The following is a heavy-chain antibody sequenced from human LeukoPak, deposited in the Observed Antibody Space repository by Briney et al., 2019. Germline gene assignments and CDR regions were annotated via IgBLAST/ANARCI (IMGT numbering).Heavy chain of an antibody. V-gene: IGHV3-66*02. CDR1: GFTVSSNY. CDR2: TYRGGST. Sequence: GGSLRLSCAASGFTVSSNYVSWVRQLPGKGLEWVSVTYRGGSTYYADSVKGRFTISRDNSKNTLYLQMNSLRAEDTAVYYCARAMGCTSTTCRNNWFDPWGQGTLVTVSS. J-gene: IGHJ5*02. CDR3: ARAMGCTSTTCRNNWFDP. D-gene: IGHD2-2*01.